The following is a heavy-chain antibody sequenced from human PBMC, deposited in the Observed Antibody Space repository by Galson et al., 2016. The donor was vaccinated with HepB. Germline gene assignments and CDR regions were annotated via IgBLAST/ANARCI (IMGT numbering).Heavy chain of an antibody. D-gene: IGHD4/OR15-4a*01. CDR1: GFILSGSV. J-gene: IGHJ4*02. CDR3: IYGAESRDY. Sequence: SLRLSCAGSGFILSGSVIHWVRPASGKGLEWVGRSRRKTNNYATAYAASVKGRFTISRDDSKNMAFLQMTSLKTEDTAVYYCIYGAESRDYWGQGTAVTVSA. V-gene: IGHV3-73*01. CDR2: SRRKTNNYAT.